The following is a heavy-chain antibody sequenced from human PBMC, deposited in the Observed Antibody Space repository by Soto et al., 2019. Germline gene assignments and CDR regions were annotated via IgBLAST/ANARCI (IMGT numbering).Heavy chain of an antibody. J-gene: IGHJ4*01. D-gene: IGHD3-10*01. V-gene: IGHV3-21*01. Sequence: EVQLVESGGGLVKPGGSLRLSCAASGFTFSSYSMNWVRQAPGKGLEWVSSISSSSSYIYYADSVKGRFTISRDNAKNPLYLQMNSRRSEDTAVYYCARANGSGSYYTYFDYWGHGTLVTVSS. CDR2: ISSSSSYI. CDR3: ARANGSGSYYTYFDY. CDR1: GFTFSSYS.